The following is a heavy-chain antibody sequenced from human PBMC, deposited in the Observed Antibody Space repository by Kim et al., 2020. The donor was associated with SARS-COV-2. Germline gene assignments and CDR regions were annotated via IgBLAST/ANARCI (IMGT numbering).Heavy chain of an antibody. CDR1: GFTFSSYA. V-gene: IGHV3-23*01. CDR2: ISGSGGST. D-gene: IGHD2-21*02. J-gene: IGHJ4*02. Sequence: GGSLRLSCAASGFTFSSYAMSWVRQAPGKGLEWVSAISGSGGSTYYADSVKGRFTISRDNSKNTLYLQMNSLRAEDTAVYYCAKVPVPINLAYCGGDCYFDYWGQGTLVTVSS. CDR3: AKVPVPINLAYCGGDCYFDY.